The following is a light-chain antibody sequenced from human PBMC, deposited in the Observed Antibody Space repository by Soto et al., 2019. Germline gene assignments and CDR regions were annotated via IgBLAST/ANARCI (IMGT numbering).Light chain of an antibody. Sequence: DIQMTQSLSPLSASVGDRVTITCRTSQSINSYLNWYQQKQGEAPKLLIYAASSLESGVPSRFSGSGSGTDFTLTISSLQPEDFATYFCQQSFTSPMYTFGQGTKVDIK. J-gene: IGKJ2*01. CDR2: AAS. CDR1: QSINSY. V-gene: IGKV1-39*01. CDR3: QQSFTSPMYT.